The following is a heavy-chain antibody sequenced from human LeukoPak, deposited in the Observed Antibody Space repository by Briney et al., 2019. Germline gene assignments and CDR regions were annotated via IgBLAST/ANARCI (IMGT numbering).Heavy chain of an antibody. CDR3: AKGRPYYYFDY. D-gene: IGHD2-21*01. J-gene: IGHJ4*02. Sequence: PGGSLRLSCAASGFTFSSYWMSWVRQAPGKGLEWVANIKQDGSEKYYVDSVKGRFTISRDNSKNTLYLQMNSLRAEDTAVYYCAKGRPYYYFDYWGQGTLVTVSS. V-gene: IGHV3-7*01. CDR2: IKQDGSEK. CDR1: GFTFSSYW.